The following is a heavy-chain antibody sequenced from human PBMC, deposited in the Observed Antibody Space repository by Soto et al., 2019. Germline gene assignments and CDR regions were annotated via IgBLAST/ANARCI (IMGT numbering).Heavy chain of an antibody. CDR1: GFTFSDYY. D-gene: IGHD1-26*01. V-gene: IGHV3-11*01. J-gene: IGHJ4*02. CDR2: ISSSGSTI. Sequence: GGSLRLSCAASGFTFSDYYMSWIRQAPGKGLEWVSYISSSGSTIYYADSVKGRFTISRDNAKNSLYLQMNILRAEDTAVYYCARDDFYSGSYYFDYWGQGTLVTVSS. CDR3: ARDDFYSGSYYFDY.